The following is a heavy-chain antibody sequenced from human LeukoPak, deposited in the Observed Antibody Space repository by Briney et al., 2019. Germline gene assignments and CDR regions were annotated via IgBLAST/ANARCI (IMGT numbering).Heavy chain of an antibody. D-gene: IGHD2-2*01. CDR3: ARLDEHCSSTSCYFGVDY. CDR2: ISSSSSYI. V-gene: IGHV3-21*01. J-gene: IGHJ4*02. Sequence: GGSLRLSCAASGFTFSSYSMNWVRQAPGKGLEWFSSISSSSSYIYYADSVKGRFTISRDNAKNSLYLQMNSLRAEDTAVYYCARLDEHCSSTSCYFGVDYWGQGTLVTVSS. CDR1: GFTFSSYS.